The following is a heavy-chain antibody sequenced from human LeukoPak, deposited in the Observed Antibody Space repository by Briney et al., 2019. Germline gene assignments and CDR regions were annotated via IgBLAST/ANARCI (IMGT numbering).Heavy chain of an antibody. J-gene: IGHJ4*02. CDR2: ISHDGRTK. D-gene: IGHD1-26*01. V-gene: IGHV3-30*04. CDR1: GFNIDNFA. CDR3: AKGNIVGATDYFDY. Sequence: PGGSLRLSCVVSGFNIDNFAMHWVRQPLGKGLEWVAVISHDGRTKYYADSMKGRITISRDNSKNTLYLQMNSLRAEDTAVYYCAKGNIVGATDYFDYWGQGTLVTVSS.